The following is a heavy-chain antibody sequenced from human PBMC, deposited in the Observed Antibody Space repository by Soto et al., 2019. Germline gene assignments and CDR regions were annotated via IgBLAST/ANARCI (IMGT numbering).Heavy chain of an antibody. J-gene: IGHJ6*03. CDR2: IYYSGST. CDR3: ARKAPAAGTDYYYYMDV. D-gene: IGHD6-13*01. CDR1: GGSISDYS. V-gene: IGHV4-59*01. Sequence: SETLSLTCTVSGGSISDYSWSWIRQPPGKGLEWIGYIYYSGSTNYNPSLKSRVTISVDTSKNQFSLKLSSATAADTAVYYCARKAPAAGTDYYYYMDVWGKGTTVTVSS.